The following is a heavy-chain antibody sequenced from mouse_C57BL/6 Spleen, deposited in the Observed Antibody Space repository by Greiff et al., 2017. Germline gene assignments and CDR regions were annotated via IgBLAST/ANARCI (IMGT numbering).Heavy chain of an antibody. CDR1: GYTFTSYW. CDR2: IHPNSGST. J-gene: IGHJ2*01. Sequence: VQLQQPGAELVKPGASVKLSCKASGYTFTSYWMHWVKQRPGQGLEWIGMIHPNSGSTNYNAKFKSKATLTVDKSSSTAYMQLSSLTSEDSAVYYCARGGGYGSIPYYFDYWGQGTTLTVSS. D-gene: IGHD1-1*01. V-gene: IGHV1-64*01. CDR3: ARGGGYGSIPYYFDY.